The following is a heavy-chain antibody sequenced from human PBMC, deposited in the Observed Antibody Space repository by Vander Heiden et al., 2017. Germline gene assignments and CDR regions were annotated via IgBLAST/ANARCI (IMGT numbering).Heavy chain of an antibody. D-gene: IGHD5-12*01. Sequence: EVQLVESGGGLVQPGGSLKLPCAASGFTFSGSAMHWVRQASGKGLEWVGRIRSKANSYATSYAASVKGRFTISRDDSKNTAYLQLNSLKTEDTAVYYCTNSGSGQEHWGQGTLVTVSS. CDR3: TNSGSGQEH. CDR1: GFTFSGSA. V-gene: IGHV3-73*02. CDR2: IRSKANSYAT. J-gene: IGHJ4*02.